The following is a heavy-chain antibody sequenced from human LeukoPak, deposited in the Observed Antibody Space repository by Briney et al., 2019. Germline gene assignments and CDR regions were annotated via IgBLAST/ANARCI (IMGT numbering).Heavy chain of an antibody. CDR2: INHSGST. CDR3: ARGADSGYDPLDY. V-gene: IGHV4-34*01. J-gene: IGHJ4*02. D-gene: IGHD5-12*01. Sequence: SETLSLTCAVYGGSFSGYYWSWIRQPPGKGLEWIGEINHSGSTNYNPSLKSRVTISVDTSKNQFSLKLSSVTAADTAVYYCARGADSGYDPLDYWGQGTLVTASS. CDR1: GGSFSGYY.